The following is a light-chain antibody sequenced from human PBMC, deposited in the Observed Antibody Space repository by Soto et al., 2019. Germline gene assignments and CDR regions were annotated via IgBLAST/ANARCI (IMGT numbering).Light chain of an antibody. CDR1: QSVSSN. J-gene: IGKJ2*01. Sequence: EIVMTQSPATLSMSPWERATLSCRASQSVSSNLAWYQQKPGQAPRLLIYGASTRATGIPARFSGSGSGTEFTLTISSLQSEDFAVYYCQQYNNWPLYTVGQGTKLEIK. CDR3: QQYNNWPLYT. V-gene: IGKV3-15*01. CDR2: GAS.